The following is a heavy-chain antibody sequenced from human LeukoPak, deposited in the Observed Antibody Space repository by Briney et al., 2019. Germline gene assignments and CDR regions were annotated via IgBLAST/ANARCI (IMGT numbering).Heavy chain of an antibody. CDR1: GYTFTSYY. Sequence: GASVKVSCKASGYTFTSYYMHWVRQAPGQGLEWMGIINPSGGNTNYAQKLQGRVTMTTDTSTSTAYMELRGLRSDDTAVYYCARGEVDCSGGSCYSYWFDPWGQGTLVTVSS. CDR3: ARGEVDCSGGSCYSYWFDP. J-gene: IGHJ5*02. CDR2: INPSGGNT. D-gene: IGHD2-15*01. V-gene: IGHV1-46*01.